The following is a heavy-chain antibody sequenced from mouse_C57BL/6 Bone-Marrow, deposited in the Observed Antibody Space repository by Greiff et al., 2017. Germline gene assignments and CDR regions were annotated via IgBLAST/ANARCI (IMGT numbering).Heavy chain of an antibody. CDR1: GYTFTDYY. J-gene: IGHJ4*01. V-gene: IGHV1-26*01. CDR2: INPNNGGT. CDR3: AKVATSREDY. D-gene: IGHD1-1*01. Sequence: EVQLQQSGPELVKPGASVKISCKASGYTFTDYYMNWVKQSHGKSLEWIGDINPNNGGTSYNQKFKGKATLTVDKSSSTAYMELRSLTSEDSAVXYCAKVATSREDYWGQGTSVTVSS.